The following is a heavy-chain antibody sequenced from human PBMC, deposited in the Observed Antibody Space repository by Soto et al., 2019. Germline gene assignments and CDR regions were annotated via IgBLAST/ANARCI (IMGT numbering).Heavy chain of an antibody. CDR2: ISGSGGST. D-gene: IGHD4-17*01. V-gene: IGHV3-23*01. Sequence: SLRLSCSASVVPFIRYAMSWVRPAPGKRLEWVSAISGSGGSTYYADSVKGRFTISRDNSKNTLYLQMNSLRAEDTAVYYCARGMTTVVPPFDYWGQGTLVTVSS. J-gene: IGHJ4*02. CDR1: VVPFIRYA. CDR3: ARGMTTVVPPFDY.